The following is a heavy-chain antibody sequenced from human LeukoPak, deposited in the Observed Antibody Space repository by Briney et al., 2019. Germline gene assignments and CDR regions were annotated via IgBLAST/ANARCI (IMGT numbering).Heavy chain of an antibody. CDR1: RGSISIGDYY. CDR2: IFPGGRT. V-gene: IGHV4-61*02. J-gene: IGHJ4*02. Sequence: PSETLSLTCTVSRGSISIGDYYWIWIRQPPGKGLEWIGRIFPGGRTDYNPSFESRVAMSVDTSNNQFSLRLSSVTAADTAVYYCSRGGVYYNFWSGYDYWGQGTLVTVSS. CDR3: SRGGVYYNFWSGYDY. D-gene: IGHD3-3*01.